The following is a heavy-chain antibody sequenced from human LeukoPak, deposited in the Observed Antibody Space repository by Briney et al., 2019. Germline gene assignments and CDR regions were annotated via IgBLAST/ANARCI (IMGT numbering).Heavy chain of an antibody. CDR2: IIPIFGTA. J-gene: IGHJ3*02. CDR1: GGTFSSYA. V-gene: IGHV1-69*13. Sequence: SVKVSCKASGGTFSSYAISWVRQAPGQGREWMGGIIPIFGTANYAQKFQGRVTITADESTSTAYLELSSLRSEDTAVYYCARERIYEMATISDAFDIWGQGTMVTVSS. D-gene: IGHD5-24*01. CDR3: ARERIYEMATISDAFDI.